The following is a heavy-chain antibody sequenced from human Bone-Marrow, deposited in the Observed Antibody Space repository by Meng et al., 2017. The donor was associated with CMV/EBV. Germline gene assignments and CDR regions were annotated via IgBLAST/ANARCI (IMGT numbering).Heavy chain of an antibody. V-gene: IGHV5-51*01. D-gene: IGHD2-15*01. Sequence: FADYWIGWVRQLPGNGLEWMGIIYPGDSDTRYNPSFQGQVTVSADNSISTTYLQWSSLRASDTAMYFCARQFPFCSGGTCLSNWFDPWGQGTLVTVSS. CDR3: ARQFPFCSGGTCLSNWFDP. CDR2: IYPGDSDT. J-gene: IGHJ5*02. CDR1: FADYW.